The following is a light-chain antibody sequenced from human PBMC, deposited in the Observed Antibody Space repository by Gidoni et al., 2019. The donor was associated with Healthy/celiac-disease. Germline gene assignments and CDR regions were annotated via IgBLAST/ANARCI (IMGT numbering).Light chain of an antibody. J-gene: IGKJ2*01. CDR2: VAS. V-gene: IGKV3-20*01. CDR3: QQYGSSPPDT. Sequence: EIVLPPSPGTLSLSPGERATLSCRASQSVSSSYLAWYQQTPGQAPRLLIYVASSRATGIPDRFSGSGSGTDFTLTISRLEPEDFAVYYCQQYGSSPPDTFGQGTKLEIK. CDR1: QSVSSSY.